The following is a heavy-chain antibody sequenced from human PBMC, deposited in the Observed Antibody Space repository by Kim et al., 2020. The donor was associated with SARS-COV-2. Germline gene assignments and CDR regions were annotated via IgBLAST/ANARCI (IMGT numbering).Heavy chain of an antibody. V-gene: IGHV3-48*01. CDR2: ISSSSSTI. CDR3: ASLGASVDY. Sequence: GGSLRLSCAASGFTFSSYSMNWVRQAPGKGLEWVSYISSSSSTIHYADSVKGRFTIARDNAKNSVYLQMNSLRADDTAVYYCASLGASVDYWGQGTLVTVSS. D-gene: IGHD1-26*01. CDR1: GFTFSSYS. J-gene: IGHJ4*02.